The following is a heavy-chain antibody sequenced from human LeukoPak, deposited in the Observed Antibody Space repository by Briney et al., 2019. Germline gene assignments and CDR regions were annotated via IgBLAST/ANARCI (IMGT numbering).Heavy chain of an antibody. CDR2: LSGSGYNT. D-gene: IGHD2-2*01. J-gene: IGHJ4*02. CDR3: AKDPYGTRYFDY. V-gene: IGHV3-23*01. CDR1: GFTFSSHA. Sequence: GGSLRLSCAASGFTFSSHALSSVRHAPGKGLEWVSSLSGSGYNTYYADPVKGRFTISRDNSKNTVYLQMNSLRAEDTAVYYCAKDPYGTRYFDYWGQGTLVTVSS.